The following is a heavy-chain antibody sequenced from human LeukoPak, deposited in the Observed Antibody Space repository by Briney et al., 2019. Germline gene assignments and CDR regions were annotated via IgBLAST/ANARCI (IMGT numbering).Heavy chain of an antibody. D-gene: IGHD3-10*01. CDR3: ARANGSGSYPN. V-gene: IGHV3-53*01. J-gene: IGHJ4*02. CDR1: GFTFSNYW. Sequence: PGGSLRLSCAASGFTFSNYWMHWVRQAPGKGLEWVSVIYSGGSTYYADSVKGRFTISRDNSKNTLYLQMNSLRAEDTAVYYCARANGSGSYPNWGQGTLVTVSS. CDR2: IYSGGST.